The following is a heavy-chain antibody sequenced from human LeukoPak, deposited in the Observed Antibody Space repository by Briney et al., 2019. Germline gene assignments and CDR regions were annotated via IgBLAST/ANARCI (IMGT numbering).Heavy chain of an antibody. CDR1: GYTFTGYY. Sequence: ASVKVSCKASGYTFTGYYMHWVRQAPGQGLEWMGWINPNSGGTNYAQKFQGRVTMTRDTSISTAYMELSRLRSDDTAVYYCARSPGGSWQYYFDYWGRGTLVTVSS. CDR3: ARSPGGSWQYYFDY. D-gene: IGHD6-13*01. V-gene: IGHV1-2*02. J-gene: IGHJ4*02. CDR2: INPNSGGT.